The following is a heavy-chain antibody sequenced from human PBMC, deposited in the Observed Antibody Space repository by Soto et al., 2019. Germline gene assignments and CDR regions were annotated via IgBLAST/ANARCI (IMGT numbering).Heavy chain of an antibody. CDR1: GDSIRTYY. Sequence: QVQLQESGPGLVKPSETLSLTCTVSGDSIRTYYWSWIRQPPGKGLEWIGHIYDTGSTNYNPSLKNRVTISLDTSKNQFSVSLRFVTAADTAVYYCARGSRTRGTNWFDPWGQGSLVTVSS. D-gene: IGHD3-16*01. J-gene: IGHJ5*02. CDR2: IYDTGST. CDR3: ARGSRTRGTNWFDP. V-gene: IGHV4-59*01.